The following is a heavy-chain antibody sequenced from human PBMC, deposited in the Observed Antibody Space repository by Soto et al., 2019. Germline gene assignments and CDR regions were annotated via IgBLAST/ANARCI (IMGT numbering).Heavy chain of an antibody. V-gene: IGHV1-2*04. CDR3: ARGSNHWTNGVCHNYYYYYYMDV. J-gene: IGHJ6*03. CDR2: INPNSGGT. CDR1: GYTFTGYY. D-gene: IGHD2-8*01. Sequence: QVQLVQSGAEVKKPGASVKVSCKASGYTFTGYYMHWVRQAPGQGLEWMGWINPNSGGTNYAQKFQGWVTKTRDTSISTADMELSRLRSDDTAVYYCARGSNHWTNGVCHNYYYYYYMDVWGKGTTVTVSS.